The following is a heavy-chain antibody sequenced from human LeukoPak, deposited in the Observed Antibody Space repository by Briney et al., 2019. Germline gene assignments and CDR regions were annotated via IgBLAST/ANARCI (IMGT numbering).Heavy chain of an antibody. Sequence: GGSLRLSCAASGFTFSSYSMNWVRQAPGKGLEWVSSISSSSSYIYYADSVKGRFTISRDNAKNSLYLQMNSLRAEDTAVYYCAKGRYSGSYYNSAFDIWGQGTKVTVSS. CDR2: ISSSSSYI. CDR3: AKGRYSGSYYNSAFDI. D-gene: IGHD1-26*01. V-gene: IGHV3-21*01. CDR1: GFTFSSYS. J-gene: IGHJ3*02.